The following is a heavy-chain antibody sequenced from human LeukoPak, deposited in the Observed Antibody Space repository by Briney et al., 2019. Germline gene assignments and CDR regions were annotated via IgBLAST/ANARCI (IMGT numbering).Heavy chain of an antibody. CDR1: GGSFSGYY. V-gene: IGHV4-34*01. CDR3: ARVKDGDVRYYYGMDV. Sequence: SETLSLTCAVYGGSFSGYYWSWIRQPPGKGLEWIGEINHSGSTNYNPPLKSRVTISVDTSKNQFSLKLSSVTAADTAVYYCARVKDGDVRYYYGMDVWGQGTTVTVSS. D-gene: IGHD3-10*02. J-gene: IGHJ6*02. CDR2: INHSGST.